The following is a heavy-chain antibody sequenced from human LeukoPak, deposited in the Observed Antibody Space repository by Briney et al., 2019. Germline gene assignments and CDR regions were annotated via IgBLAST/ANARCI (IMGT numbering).Heavy chain of an antibody. V-gene: IGHV5-51*01. CDR3: ASSNYYDSSGYHNDAFDI. CDR1: GYSFTNYW. Sequence: GESLKISCKGSGYSFTNYWIGWVRQMPGKGLEWLGIIYPDDSDIRYSPSFQGQVTISADKSINTAYLQWSSLKASDTAMYYCASSNYYDSSGYHNDAFDIWGQGTMVTVSS. CDR2: IYPDDSDI. D-gene: IGHD3-22*01. J-gene: IGHJ3*02.